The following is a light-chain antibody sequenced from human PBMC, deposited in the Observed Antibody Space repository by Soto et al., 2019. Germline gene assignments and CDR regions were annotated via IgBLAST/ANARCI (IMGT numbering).Light chain of an antibody. Sequence: QSVLTQPASVSGSPGQSITISCTGTSSDVGIYNYVSWYQQHPGKAPKLMIYQVTNRPSGVSNRFSGSKSGNTASLTISGLQAEDEAYYYCSSYTGSTNYVFGTGTKVTVL. J-gene: IGLJ1*01. V-gene: IGLV2-14*01. CDR2: QVT. CDR1: SSDVGIYNY. CDR3: SSYTGSTNYV.